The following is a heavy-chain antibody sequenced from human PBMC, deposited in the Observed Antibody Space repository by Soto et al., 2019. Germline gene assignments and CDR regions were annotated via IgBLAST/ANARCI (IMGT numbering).Heavy chain of an antibody. J-gene: IGHJ6*02. CDR1: GYSFTSYW. D-gene: IGHD6-13*01. CDR3: ARTSAAGKNYNGMDV. Sequence: RGESLKISCKGSGYSFTSYWIGWVRQMPGKGLEWMGIIYPGDSDTRYSPSFQGQVTISADKSISTAYLQWSSLKASDTAMYYCARTSAAGKNYNGMDVWGQGTTVTVSS. V-gene: IGHV5-51*01. CDR2: IYPGDSDT.